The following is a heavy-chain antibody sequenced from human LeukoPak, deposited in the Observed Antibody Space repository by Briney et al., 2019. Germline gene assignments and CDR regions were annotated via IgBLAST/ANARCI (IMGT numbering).Heavy chain of an antibody. V-gene: IGHV4-39*02. Sequence: SETLSLTCTVSGGSISSSTHYWGWIRQPPGKGQEWIGTMYYSGTMYYSQSLKSRINMSVDTSKNQFSLKLSSVTAADTDIYYCARASVVRGFDYWGQGTLVTVSS. J-gene: IGHJ4*02. CDR1: GGSISSSTHY. CDR2: MYYSGTM. CDR3: ARASVVRGFDY. D-gene: IGHD3-10*01.